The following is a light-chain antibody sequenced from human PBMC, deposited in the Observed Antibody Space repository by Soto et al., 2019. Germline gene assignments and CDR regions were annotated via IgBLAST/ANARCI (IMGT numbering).Light chain of an antibody. CDR1: SSDVGGYNY. Sequence: QSALTQPRSVSGSLGQSVTISCTGTSSDVGGYNYVSWYQQHPGKAPKLMIYDVSKRPSGVPDRFSGSKSGNTASLTISGLQAEDEADYYCCSYAGSYVVFGGGTKVTVL. V-gene: IGLV2-11*01. J-gene: IGLJ2*01. CDR2: DVS. CDR3: CSYAGSYVV.